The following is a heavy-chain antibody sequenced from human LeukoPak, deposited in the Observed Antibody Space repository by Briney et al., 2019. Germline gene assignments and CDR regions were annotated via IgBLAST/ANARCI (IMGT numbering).Heavy chain of an antibody. J-gene: IGHJ4*02. D-gene: IGHD3-10*01. V-gene: IGHV1-2*02. CDR3: ARDGYGSESFFSDY. CDR2: INPNNGAT. Sequence: GASVKVSCKASGYTFTYFYIHWVRQAPGQGLEWVGWINPNNGATNYAQKFQGRVTMTRDTSISTIYMEVSRLRSDDTAVYFCARDGYGSESFFSDYWGQGTLVTVSS. CDR1: GYTFTYFY.